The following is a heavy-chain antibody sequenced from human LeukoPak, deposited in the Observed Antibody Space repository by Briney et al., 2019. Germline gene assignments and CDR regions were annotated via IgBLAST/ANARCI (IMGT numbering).Heavy chain of an antibody. V-gene: IGHV1-8*01. CDR1: GYTFTSYD. Sequence: ASVKVSCKASGYTFTSYDINWVRQATGQGLEWMGWMNPNSVNTGYAQKFQGRVTMTRNTSISTAYMELSSLRSEDTAVYYCARDFPRSTSCLGYWGQGTLVTVSS. J-gene: IGHJ4*02. D-gene: IGHD2-2*01. CDR2: MNPNSVNT. CDR3: ARDFPRSTSCLGY.